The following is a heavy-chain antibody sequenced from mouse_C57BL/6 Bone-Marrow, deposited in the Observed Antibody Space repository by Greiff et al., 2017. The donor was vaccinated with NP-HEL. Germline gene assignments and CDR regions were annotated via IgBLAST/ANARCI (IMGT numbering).Heavy chain of an antibody. D-gene: IGHD1-1*01. J-gene: IGHJ1*03. CDR2: IDPENGDT. V-gene: IGHV14-4*01. Sequence: EVQLHQSGAELVRPGASVKLSCTASGFNIKDDYMHWVKQRPEQGLEWIGWIDPENGDTEYASKFQGKATITADTSSNTAYLQLSSLTSEDTAVYYCTKDYGSSLYWYFDVWGTGTTVTVSS. CDR3: TKDYGSSLYWYFDV. CDR1: GFNIKDDY.